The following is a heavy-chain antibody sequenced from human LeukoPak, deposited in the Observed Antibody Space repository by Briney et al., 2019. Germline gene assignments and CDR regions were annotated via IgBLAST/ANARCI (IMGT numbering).Heavy chain of an antibody. CDR2: IKQDGSEK. CDR1: GFTFSDYW. D-gene: IGHD4-11*01. J-gene: IGHJ4*02. CDR3: TREDHSNYNY. Sequence: PGGSLRLSCVASGFTFSDYWMTWIRQAPGKGLEWVANIKQDGSEKYYVDSVKGRFTISRDNAKNSLYLQMNSLRAEDTAVYYCTREDHSNYNYWGQGTLVTVSS. V-gene: IGHV3-7*01.